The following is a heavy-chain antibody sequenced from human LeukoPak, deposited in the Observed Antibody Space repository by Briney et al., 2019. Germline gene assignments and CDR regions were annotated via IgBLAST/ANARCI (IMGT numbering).Heavy chain of an antibody. Sequence: SSETLSLTCAVYGGSFSGYYWGWVRQPPGKGLEWIGSIYYSGNTYYNPSLKSRVTISVDTSKNQFSLKLSSVTAADTAVYYCARDFLGAGTVGATSGYWGQGTLVTVSS. CDR2: IYYSGNT. CDR1: GGSFSGYY. J-gene: IGHJ4*02. D-gene: IGHD1-26*01. V-gene: IGHV4-34*01. CDR3: ARDFLGAGTVGATSGY.